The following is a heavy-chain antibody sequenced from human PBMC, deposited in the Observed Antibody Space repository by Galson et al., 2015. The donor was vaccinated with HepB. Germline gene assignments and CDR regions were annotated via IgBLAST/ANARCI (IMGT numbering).Heavy chain of an antibody. V-gene: IGHV3-66*01. CDR3: ARTLTSGVFDY. D-gene: IGHD4-11*01. Sequence: LEWVAVLYTDETPYYADSVKGRFTISRSDSNNTVFLQMNSLGADDTAVYYCARTLTSGVFDYWGQGTLVTVSS. CDR2: LYTDETP. J-gene: IGHJ4*02.